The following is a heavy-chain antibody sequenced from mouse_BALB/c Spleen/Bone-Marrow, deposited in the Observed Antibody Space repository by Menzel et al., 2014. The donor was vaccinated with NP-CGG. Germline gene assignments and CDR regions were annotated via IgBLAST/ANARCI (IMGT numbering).Heavy chain of an antibody. J-gene: IGHJ1*01. CDR3: ARDWYFDV. CDR2: INPSTGYT. V-gene: IGHV1-7*01. CDR1: GYTFTSNW. Sequence: VKVVESGAELAKPGASVKMSCKASGYTFTSNWMHWVKQRPGQGLEWIGYINPSTGYTEYNQKFKDKATLTADKSSSTAYMQLSSLTSEDSAVYYCARDWYFDVWGAGTTVTVSS.